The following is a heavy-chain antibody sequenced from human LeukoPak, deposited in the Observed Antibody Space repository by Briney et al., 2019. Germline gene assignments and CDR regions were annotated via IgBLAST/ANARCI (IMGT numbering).Heavy chain of an antibody. CDR1: GLTFSSDA. D-gene: IGHD3-22*01. Sequence: GGSLRLSCATSGLTFSSDAMSWVRQAPGKGLEWVSGISGSGGSTYYADSVKGRFTISRNNSKNTLYLQMNSLRAEDTAVYYCAKGSSAYYQPFDYWGQGTLVTVSS. V-gene: IGHV3-23*01. J-gene: IGHJ4*02. CDR3: AKGSSAYYQPFDY. CDR2: ISGSGGST.